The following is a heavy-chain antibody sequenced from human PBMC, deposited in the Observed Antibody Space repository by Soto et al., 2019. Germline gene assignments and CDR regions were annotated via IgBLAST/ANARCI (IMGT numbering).Heavy chain of an antibody. J-gene: IGHJ6*03. V-gene: IGHV1-18*01. Sequence: ASVKVSCKASGYTFTSYGISWVRQAPGQGLEWMGWISAYNGNTNYAQKLQGRVTMTRNTSTSTAYMELSSLRSEDTAVYYCARVGTRYYYYMDVWGKGTTVTVSS. CDR3: ARVGTRYYYYMDV. D-gene: IGHD2-2*01. CDR2: ISAYNGNT. CDR1: GYTFTSYG.